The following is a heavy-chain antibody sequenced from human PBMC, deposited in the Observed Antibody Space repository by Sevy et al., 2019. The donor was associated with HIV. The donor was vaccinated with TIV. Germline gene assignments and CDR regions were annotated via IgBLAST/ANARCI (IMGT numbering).Heavy chain of an antibody. CDR1: GFTVNSNY. CDR2: IHSDDTT. Sequence: GGSLRLSCAASGFTVNSNYMTWVRQAPGKGLEGVSVIHSDDTTYHADSVKDRFTISRGNFKNTLYLHMSSLRAEDTAVYYCARGKSGFGYALNYWGQVTLVSVSS. J-gene: IGHJ4*02. V-gene: IGHV3-66*01. CDR3: ARGKSGFGYALNY. D-gene: IGHD2-2*01.